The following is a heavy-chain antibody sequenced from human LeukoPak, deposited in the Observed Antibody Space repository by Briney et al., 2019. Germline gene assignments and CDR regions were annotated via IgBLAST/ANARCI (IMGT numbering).Heavy chain of an antibody. Sequence: GGSLRLSCAASGFTFSSYSMNWVRQAPGKGLEWVSSISSSSSYIYYADSVKGRFTISRDNAKNSLYLQMNSLRAEDTAVYYCARGRGFSSSWYERLNNWFDPWGQGTLVTVSS. V-gene: IGHV3-21*04. D-gene: IGHD6-13*01. CDR2: ISSSSSYI. J-gene: IGHJ5*02. CDR1: GFTFSSYS. CDR3: ARGRGFSSSWYERLNNWFDP.